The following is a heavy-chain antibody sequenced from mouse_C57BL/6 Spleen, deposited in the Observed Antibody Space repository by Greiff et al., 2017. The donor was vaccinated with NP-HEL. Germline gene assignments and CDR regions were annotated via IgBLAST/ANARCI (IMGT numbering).Heavy chain of an antibody. CDR1: GYTFTSYW. Sequence: QVQLQQPGTELVKPGASVKLSCKASGYTFTSYWMHWVKQRPGQGLEWIGNINPSNGGTNYNEKFQSKATLTVDKSSSTAYMQLSSLTSEDSAVYYCARPGADYGSTYWYFDVWGTGTTVTVSS. CDR2: INPSNGGT. J-gene: IGHJ1*03. V-gene: IGHV1-53*01. CDR3: ARPGADYGSTYWYFDV. D-gene: IGHD1-1*01.